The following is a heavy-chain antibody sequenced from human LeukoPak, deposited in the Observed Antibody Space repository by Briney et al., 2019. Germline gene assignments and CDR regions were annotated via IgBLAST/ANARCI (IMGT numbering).Heavy chain of an antibody. D-gene: IGHD4-23*01. CDR2: VHHIGST. CDR1: GGSISSDNW. J-gene: IGHJ4*02. V-gene: IGHV4-4*02. CDR3: ARGGTSVVTLSY. Sequence: SGALSLTCSVSGGSISSDNWWSWVRQPPGKGLEWIGEVHHIGSTNYNPPLKSRLTISVDKSKNQFSLNLSSVTAADTAVYYCARGGTSVVTLSYWGQGTLVTVSS.